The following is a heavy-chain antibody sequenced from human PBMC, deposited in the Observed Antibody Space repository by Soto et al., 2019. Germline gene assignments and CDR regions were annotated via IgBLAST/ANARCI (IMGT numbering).Heavy chain of an antibody. D-gene: IGHD3-10*01. CDR3: TRSPGGSGSSQIDY. Sequence: GGSLRLSCAASGFTFSGSAMHGVRQASGKGLEWVGRIRSKANSYATAYAASVKGRFTISRDDSKNTAYLQMNSLKTEDTAVYYCTRSPGGSGSSQIDYWGQGTLVTVSS. J-gene: IGHJ4*02. CDR1: GFTFSGSA. CDR2: IRSKANSYAT. V-gene: IGHV3-73*01.